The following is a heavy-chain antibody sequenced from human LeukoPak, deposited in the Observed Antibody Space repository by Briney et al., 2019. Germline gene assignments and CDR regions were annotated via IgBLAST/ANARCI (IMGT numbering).Heavy chain of an antibody. V-gene: IGHV3-7*01. D-gene: IGHD3-10*01. J-gene: IGHJ6*03. CDR1: GFTFSSYW. CDR2: IKQEGREK. Sequence: PGGSLRLSCAASGFTFSSYWMSWVRQAPGKGLEWVANIKQEGREKYYLASVKARFTISRDNAKNSLYLQMNSLRAADTAVYYCARQISITMVRGVIYYYYYYMDVWGKGTTVTVSS. CDR3: ARQISITMVRGVIYYYYYYMDV.